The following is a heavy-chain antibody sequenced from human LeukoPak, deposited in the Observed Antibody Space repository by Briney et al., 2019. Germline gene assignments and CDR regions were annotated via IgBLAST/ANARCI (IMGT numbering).Heavy chain of an antibody. D-gene: IGHD5-18*01. V-gene: IGHV3-23*01. J-gene: IGHJ3*02. Sequence: PGGSLRLSCAASGFTFSSYAMSWVRQAPGKGLEWVSSISNSGGRTFYTDSVKGRFTISRDNSKITLYLQMNSLRAEDTAVYYCATGGEYSYTGADIWGQGTLVTVSS. CDR3: ATGGEYSYTGADI. CDR1: GFTFSSYA. CDR2: ISNSGGRT.